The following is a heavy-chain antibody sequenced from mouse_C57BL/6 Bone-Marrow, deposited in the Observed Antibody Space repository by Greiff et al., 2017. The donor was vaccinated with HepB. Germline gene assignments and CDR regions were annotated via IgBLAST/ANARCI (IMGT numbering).Heavy chain of an antibody. CDR2: ISDGGSYT. CDR1: GFTFSSYA. V-gene: IGHV5-4*01. D-gene: IGHD2-5*01. CDR3: ARENYSNYGGFAY. Sequence: EVQRVESGGGLVKPGGSLKLSCAASGFTFSSYAMSWVRQTPEKRLEWVATISDGGSYTYYPDNVKGRFTISRDNAKNNLYLQMSHLKSEDTAMYYCARENYSNYGGFAYWGQGTLVTVSA. J-gene: IGHJ3*01.